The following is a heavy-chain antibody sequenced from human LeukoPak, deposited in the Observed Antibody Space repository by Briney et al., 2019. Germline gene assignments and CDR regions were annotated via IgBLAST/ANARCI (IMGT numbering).Heavy chain of an antibody. CDR2: IYYSGST. CDR3: ASYNGRRDGYNFGY. CDR1: GGSISSSSDY. J-gene: IGHJ4*02. Sequence: PSETLSLTCTVSGGSISSSSDYWGWIRRPPGKGLEWIGSIYYSGSTYYNPSLKSRVTISVDTSKNQFSLKLSSVTAADTAVYYCASYNGRRDGYNFGYWGQGTLVTVSS. V-gene: IGHV4-39*01. D-gene: IGHD5-24*01.